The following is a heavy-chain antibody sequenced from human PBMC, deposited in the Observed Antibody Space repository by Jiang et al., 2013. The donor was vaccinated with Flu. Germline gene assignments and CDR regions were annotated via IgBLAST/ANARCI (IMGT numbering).Heavy chain of an antibody. Sequence: KASGGTFSSYAISWVRQAPGQGLEWMGRIIPILGIANYAQKFQGRVTITADKSTSTAYMELSSLRSEDTAVYYCARAVEGVYYFDYWGQGTLVTVSS. CDR3: ARAVEGVYYFDY. J-gene: IGHJ4*02. CDR1: GGTFSSYA. V-gene: IGHV1-69*04. CDR2: IIPILGIA. D-gene: IGHD5-24*01.